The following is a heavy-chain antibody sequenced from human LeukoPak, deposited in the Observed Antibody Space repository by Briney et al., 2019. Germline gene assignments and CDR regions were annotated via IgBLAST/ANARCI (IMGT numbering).Heavy chain of an antibody. CDR1: GGTFSSYA. V-gene: IGHV1-69*13. CDR2: IIPIFGTA. Sequence: SVKVSCKASGGTFSSYAISWVRQAPGQGLEWMAGIIPIFGTANYAQTLQGRVTITADESTSTAYMELSSLRAEDTVVYYCARAKYYYGAGSYAYFDYWGQGTLVTVSS. CDR3: ARAKYYYGAGSYAYFDY. D-gene: IGHD3-10*01. J-gene: IGHJ4*02.